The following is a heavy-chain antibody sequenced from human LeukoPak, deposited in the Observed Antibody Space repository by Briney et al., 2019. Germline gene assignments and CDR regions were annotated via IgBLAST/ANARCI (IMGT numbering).Heavy chain of an antibody. J-gene: IGHJ4*02. CDR3: ARHGGRTIV. Sequence: VPETLLKGLEWVSAITSTSNHINYADSVKGRFTISRDSANNSLYLQMNSLRAEDTAVYYCARHGGRTIVWGQGTLVTVSS. D-gene: IGHD3-16*01. CDR2: ITSTSNHI. V-gene: IGHV3-21*01.